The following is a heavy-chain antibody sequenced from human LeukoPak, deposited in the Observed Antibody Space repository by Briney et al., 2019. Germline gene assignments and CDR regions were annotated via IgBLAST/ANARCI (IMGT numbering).Heavy chain of an antibody. CDR3: ARGSYSGWGKDS. J-gene: IGHJ4*02. D-gene: IGHD6-19*01. CDR2: IYTSGST. CDR1: GGSISSYY. V-gene: IGHV4-4*07. Sequence: SETLSLTCTVSGGSISSYYWNWIRQPAGKGLEWIGRIYTSGSTNYNPSLKSRVTMSVDTSKNQFSLKLSSVTAADTAVYHCARGSYSGWGKDSWAQGTLVTVSS.